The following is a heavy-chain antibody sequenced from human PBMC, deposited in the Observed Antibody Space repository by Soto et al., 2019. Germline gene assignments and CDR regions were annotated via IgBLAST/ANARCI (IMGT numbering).Heavy chain of an antibody. CDR2: IGTSGSNS. CDR3: AKRAVVGAARYLDY. J-gene: IGHJ4*02. V-gene: IGHV3-23*01. Sequence: PGGSLRLSCAASGFTFSGYAMSWVRQAPGKGLEWVSTIGTSGSNSYYPDSVKGRFTISRDNSKNTLYLQMNSLRAEDTAVYYCAKRAVVGAARYLDYWGLGTLVTVSS. D-gene: IGHD2-15*01. CDR1: GFTFSGYA.